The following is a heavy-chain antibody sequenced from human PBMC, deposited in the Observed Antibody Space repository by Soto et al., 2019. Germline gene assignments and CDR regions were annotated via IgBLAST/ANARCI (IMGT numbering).Heavy chain of an antibody. V-gene: IGHV4-34*01. CDR3: ARGGPMVREALGY. D-gene: IGHD3-10*01. CDR1: GGSFSGYY. CDR2: INHSGST. Sequence: PSETLSLTCAVYGGSFSGYYWSWIRQPPGKGLEWVGEINHSGSTNYNPSLKSRVTISVDTSKNQFFLKLSSVTAADTAVYYCARGGPMVREALGYWGHGTLVTVSS. J-gene: IGHJ4*01.